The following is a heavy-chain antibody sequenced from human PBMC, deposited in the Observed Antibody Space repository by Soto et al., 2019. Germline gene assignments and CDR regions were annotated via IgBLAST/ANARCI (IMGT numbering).Heavy chain of an antibody. CDR3: ARDTLSYGMDV. J-gene: IGHJ6*02. CDR1: GGSISSYY. V-gene: IGHV4-59*01. Sequence: SETLSLTCTVSGGSISSYYWSWIRQPPGKGLEWIGYIYYSGSTNYNPSLKSRVTISVDTSKNQFSLKLSSVTAADTAVYYCARDTLSYGMDVWGQGTTVIVSS. CDR2: IYYSGST.